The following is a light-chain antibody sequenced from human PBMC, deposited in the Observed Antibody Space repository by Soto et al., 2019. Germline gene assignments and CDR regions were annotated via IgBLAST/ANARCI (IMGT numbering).Light chain of an antibody. J-gene: IGKJ2*01. Sequence: ALQLTQSPSSLSASVGDRVTITCRASQGISSALAWYQQKPGKAPKLLIYDASSLESGVPSRFSRSGSGAEFTLTISSLQPEDFAAYYCQQFNSYWYTFGQGTKLEIK. CDR3: QQFNSYWYT. CDR1: QGISSA. V-gene: IGKV1-13*02. CDR2: DAS.